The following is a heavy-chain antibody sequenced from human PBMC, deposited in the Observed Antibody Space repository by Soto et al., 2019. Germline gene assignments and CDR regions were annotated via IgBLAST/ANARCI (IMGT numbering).Heavy chain of an antibody. CDR1: GFTFSSYA. V-gene: IGHV3-30-3*01. J-gene: IGHJ4*02. D-gene: IGHD1-26*01. Sequence: PGGSLRLSCAASGFTFSSYAMHWVRQAPGKGLEWVALISYDGSNKNYADSVKGRFTISRDNSKNTLYLQMNSLRAEDTAVYYCARVNSGSYWGVYYFDYWGQGTLVTVSS. CDR2: ISYDGSNK. CDR3: ARVNSGSYWGVYYFDY.